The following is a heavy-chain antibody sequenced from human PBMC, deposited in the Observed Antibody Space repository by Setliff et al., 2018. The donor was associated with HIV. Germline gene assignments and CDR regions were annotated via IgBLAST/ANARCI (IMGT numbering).Heavy chain of an antibody. CDR3: ARDYLLEGLGYFDS. J-gene: IGHJ4*02. CDR1: GFTFSSFA. CDR2: ISSSGGMK. Sequence: GGFLRLSCAASGFTFSSFAMTWVRQAPGKGLEWISYISSSGGMKYYADSVKGRFTISRDNAKNSLYLQMNSLRAEETAVYYCARDYLLEGLGYFDSWGQGTLVTVSS. D-gene: IGHD2-15*01. V-gene: IGHV3-48*04.